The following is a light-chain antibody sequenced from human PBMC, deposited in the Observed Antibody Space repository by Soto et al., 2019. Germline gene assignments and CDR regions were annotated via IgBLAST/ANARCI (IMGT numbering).Light chain of an antibody. CDR2: DAS. CDR1: QSVSNY. J-gene: IGKJ4*01. CDR3: QQRSSWPLLT. Sequence: EIVLTQSPATLSLSPGERATLSCRASQSVSNYLAWFQQKPGKAPRLLIYDASTWATGIPARFSGSGSGTDVTLTISSLEPEDYAVYYCQQRSSWPLLTFGGGTKVEI. V-gene: IGKV3-11*01.